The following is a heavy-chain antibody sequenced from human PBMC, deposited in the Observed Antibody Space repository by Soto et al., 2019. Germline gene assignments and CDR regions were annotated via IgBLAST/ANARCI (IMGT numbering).Heavy chain of an antibody. Sequence: AASVKVSCKASGYTFTSYYMHWVRQAPGQGLEWMGIINPSGGSTSYAQKFQGRVTMTRDTSTSTVYMELSSLRSEDTAVYYCARRPFCGGDCYSAFLDVWGQGTTVTVSS. V-gene: IGHV1-46*01. J-gene: IGHJ6*02. D-gene: IGHD2-21*02. CDR3: ARRPFCGGDCYSAFLDV. CDR2: INPSGGST. CDR1: GYTFTSYY.